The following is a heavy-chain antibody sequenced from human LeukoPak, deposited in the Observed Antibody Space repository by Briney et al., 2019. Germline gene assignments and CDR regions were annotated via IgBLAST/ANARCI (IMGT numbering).Heavy chain of an antibody. Sequence: GESLKISCKGSGYSFTTYWIGWVRQIPGKGLEWVGIIYPGDSETRYSPSFHGQVTISADKSISTAYMQWSRLKAWDTAMYYCARFEYSISSGELYYFDYWGQGTLVTVSS. CDR2: IYPGDSET. V-gene: IGHV5-51*01. D-gene: IGHD6-6*01. CDR1: GYSFTTYW. J-gene: IGHJ4*02. CDR3: ARFEYSISSGELYYFDY.